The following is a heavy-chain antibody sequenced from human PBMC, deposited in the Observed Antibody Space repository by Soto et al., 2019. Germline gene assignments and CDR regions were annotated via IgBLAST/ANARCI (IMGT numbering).Heavy chain of an antibody. Sequence: GALVKVSCKASGYTFTSYYMHWVRQAPGQGLEWMGIINPSGGSTSYAQKFQGRVTMTRDTSTSTVYMELSSLRSEDTAVYYCAIWSIGYSGSQDAFDIWGQGTMVTVSS. J-gene: IGHJ3*02. CDR3: AIWSIGYSGSQDAFDI. V-gene: IGHV1-46*03. CDR1: GYTFTSYY. CDR2: INPSGGST. D-gene: IGHD5-12*01.